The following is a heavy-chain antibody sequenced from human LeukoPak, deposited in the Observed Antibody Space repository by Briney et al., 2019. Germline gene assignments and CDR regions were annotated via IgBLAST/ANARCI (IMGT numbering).Heavy chain of an antibody. V-gene: IGHV3-7*02. CDR2: IKQDGSET. D-gene: IGHD3-22*01. J-gene: IGHJ4*02. Sequence: GGSLRLSCAASGFTFSNYYMNWVRQAPGQGLEWVANIKQDGSETYYVDSVKGRFTISRDNAKNSLHLQMNSLRPEDTAVYYCASTMTFDSWGQGALVTVSS. CDR3: ASTMTFDS. CDR1: GFTFSNYY.